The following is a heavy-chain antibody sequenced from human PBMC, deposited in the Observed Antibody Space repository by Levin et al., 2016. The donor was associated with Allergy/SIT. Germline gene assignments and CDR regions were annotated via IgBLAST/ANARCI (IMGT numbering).Heavy chain of an antibody. J-gene: IGHJ4*02. CDR2: IYPGDSDI. Sequence: KVSCKGSGYSFTSYWIGWVRQMPGKGLEWMGVIYPGDSDIRYGPSFEGQVTISADKSSSTAYLQWSSLKASDSGMYYCASAAGYYWGQGTLVAVSS. CDR1: GYSFTSYW. CDR3: ASAAGYY. V-gene: IGHV5-51*01. D-gene: IGHD6-25*01.